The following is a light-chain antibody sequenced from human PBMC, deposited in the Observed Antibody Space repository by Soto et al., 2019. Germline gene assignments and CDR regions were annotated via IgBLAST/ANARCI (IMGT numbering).Light chain of an antibody. Sequence: EIVMTQSPATLSVSPGERATLSCRASQSVSSNLAWYQQKPGQAPRRLIYGASTRATGIPARFSGSGSGTGFTLTISSLQSQDFAVYYCQQYNNWPLTFGQGTKVEIK. CDR1: QSVSSN. CDR2: GAS. J-gene: IGKJ1*01. V-gene: IGKV3-15*01. CDR3: QQYNNWPLT.